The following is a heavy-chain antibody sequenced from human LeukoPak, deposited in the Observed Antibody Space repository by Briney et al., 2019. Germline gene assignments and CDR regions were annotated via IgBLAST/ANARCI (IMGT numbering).Heavy chain of an antibody. Sequence: ASVKISCKASGYTFRGNYIHWLRQAPAQGLDWMGWIDANNGDTRSAQKFQGRVTMSRDTSISTAYMDLSSLSPDDAAVYYCARDPSSVTLYFFDYWGQGTLVTVSS. D-gene: IGHD4-11*01. CDR1: GYTFRGNY. CDR3: ARDPSSVTLYFFDY. J-gene: IGHJ4*02. CDR2: IDANNGDT. V-gene: IGHV1-2*02.